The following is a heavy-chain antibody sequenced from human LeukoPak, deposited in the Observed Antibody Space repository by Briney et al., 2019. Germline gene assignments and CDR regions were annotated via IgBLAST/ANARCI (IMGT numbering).Heavy chain of an antibody. CDR3: ASPKNCSSTSCYLDYYYMDV. J-gene: IGHJ6*03. CDR2: IPXXGTA. Sequence: IPXXGTATYAQKFQGRVTITADESTSTAYMELSSLRSEDTAVYYCASPKNCSSTSCYLDYYYMDVWGKGTTVTVSS. D-gene: IGHD2-2*01. V-gene: IGHV1-69*01.